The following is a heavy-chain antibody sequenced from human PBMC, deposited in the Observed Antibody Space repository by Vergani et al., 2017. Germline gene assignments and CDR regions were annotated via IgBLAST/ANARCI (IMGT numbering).Heavy chain of an antibody. D-gene: IGHD3-9*01. Sequence: DVQLVESGGGLVKPGGSLRLSCAASGFTFSSYSMNWVRQAPGKGLEWVSSISSSSSYIYYADSVKGRFTISSDNAKNSLYLQMNSLRAEDTAVYYCAREGLRYFDWLTGGWYFDLWGRGTLVTVSS. CDR1: GFTFSSYS. V-gene: IGHV3-21*01. J-gene: IGHJ2*01. CDR2: ISSSSSYI. CDR3: AREGLRYFDWLTGGWYFDL.